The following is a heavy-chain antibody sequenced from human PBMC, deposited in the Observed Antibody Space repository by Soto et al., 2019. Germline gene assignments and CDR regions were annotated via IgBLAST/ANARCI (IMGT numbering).Heavy chain of an antibody. Sequence: QVQLVQSGAEVKKPGASVKVSCKASGYTFASYAISWMRQAPGQGLEWMGWISAYNGNTNYAQKLQGRVTMTTDTSTSTAYMEVRTLRSDGTAVYSCARDPPRPDYWGQGTMVTVSS. V-gene: IGHV1-18*01. CDR1: GYTFASYA. J-gene: IGHJ4*02. CDR3: ARDPPRPDY. CDR2: ISAYNGNT.